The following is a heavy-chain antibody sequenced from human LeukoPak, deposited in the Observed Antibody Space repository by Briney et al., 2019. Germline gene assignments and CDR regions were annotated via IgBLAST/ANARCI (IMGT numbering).Heavy chain of an antibody. D-gene: IGHD3-16*01. V-gene: IGHV1-2*02. J-gene: IGHJ4*02. CDR3: APTAEAYTSWSKV. CDR1: GYKFTDDY. CDR2: INPDSGFT. Sequence: ASVNVSCKASGYKFTDDYMHWVRQAPGQGLEFMGWINPDSGFTNYAQKFKGRVTMTRDTSISTAYLEVRSLTSDDTAVYYCAPTAEAYTSWSKVWGQGTLVTVSS.